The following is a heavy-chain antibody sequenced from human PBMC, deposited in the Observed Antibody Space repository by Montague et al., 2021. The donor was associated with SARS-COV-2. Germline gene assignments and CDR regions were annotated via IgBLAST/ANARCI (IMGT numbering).Heavy chain of an antibody. CDR1: GFRFSSSA. CDR3: AKGPDGVDY. Sequence: SLSLSFSASGFRFSSSAMNWVRQAPGKGLEWLSYIGSSGENIDYADSVKGRFTISRDNAKNSLYLQMKSLRVEDTALYYCAKGPDGVDYWGQGTLVTVSS. D-gene: IGHD1-14*01. CDR2: IGSSGENI. V-gene: IGHV3-48*03. J-gene: IGHJ4*02.